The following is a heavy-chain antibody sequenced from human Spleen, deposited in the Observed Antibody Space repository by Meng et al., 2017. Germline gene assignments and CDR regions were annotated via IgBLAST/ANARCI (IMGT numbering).Heavy chain of an antibody. Sequence: GESLKISCAASGFTFSTYAMSCVRQAPGKGLAWVSGISGSGGTTYFADSVKGRFTISRDNSKNTLYLQMNSLRGEDTAVYYCAKRASYYYGSENNWFDPWGQGTLVTVSS. CDR3: AKRASYYYGSENNWFDP. D-gene: IGHD3-10*01. J-gene: IGHJ5*02. CDR2: ISGSGGTT. V-gene: IGHV3-23*01. CDR1: GFTFSTYA.